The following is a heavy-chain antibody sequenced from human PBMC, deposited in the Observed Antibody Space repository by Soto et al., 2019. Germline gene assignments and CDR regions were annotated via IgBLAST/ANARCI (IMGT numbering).Heavy chain of an antibody. CDR1: GGPISSSSYY. CDR2: IYYSGST. CDR3: PRDFDY. V-gene: IGHV4-39*01. Sequence: SETLSLTCTVSGGPISSSSYYWGWIRQPPGKGLELIWSIYYSGSTYYNPSLKSRVTISVYTSKNQFSLKLSSVNAEDTAVYYCPRDFDYWGQGTLVPVSS. J-gene: IGHJ4*02.